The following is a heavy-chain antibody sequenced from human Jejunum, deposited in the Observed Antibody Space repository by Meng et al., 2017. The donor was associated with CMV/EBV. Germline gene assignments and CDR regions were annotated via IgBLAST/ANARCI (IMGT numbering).Heavy chain of an antibody. CDR2: INAYNGDT. CDR3: ARVEVGITSGDY. J-gene: IGHJ4*02. V-gene: IGHV1-18*01. D-gene: IGHD1-26*01. CDR1: GYTLTNYG. Sequence: GQWGGEVKNPGAALKVSCKASGYTLTNYGITWRRQAPGQGLEWMGWINAYNGDTNYAQTLQGRVTMTTDTSTSTAYMELRSLRSDDTAVYYCARVEVGITSGDYWGQGTLVTVSS.